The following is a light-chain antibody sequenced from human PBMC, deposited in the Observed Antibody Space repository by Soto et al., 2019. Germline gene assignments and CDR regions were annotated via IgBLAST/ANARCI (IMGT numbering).Light chain of an antibody. CDR2: DVS. CDR3: SSYTTNNTVL. J-gene: IGLJ2*01. V-gene: IGLV2-14*01. Sequence: QSALTQPASVSGSPGRSITISCTGSSSDVGGYNYVSWYQQHPGKAPKLMIFDVSNRPSGVSNRFSGSKSGDSASLTISGLQAEDEADYYCSSYTTNNTVLFGGGTKLTVL. CDR1: SSDVGGYNY.